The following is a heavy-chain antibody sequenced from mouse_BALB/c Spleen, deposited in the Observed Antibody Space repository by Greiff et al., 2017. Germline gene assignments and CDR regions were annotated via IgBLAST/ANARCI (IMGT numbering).Heavy chain of an antibody. D-gene: IGHD2-3*01. CDR1: GYTFTSYK. CDR2: INPSSGYT. CDR3: ARYDGYYDY. Sequence: VQLHQSGAELARPGASVKMSCKASGYTFTSYKMHWVKQRPGQGLEWIGYINPSSGYTNYNQKFKDKATLTADKSSSTAYMQLSSLTSEDSAVYYCARYDGYYDYWGQGTTLTVSS. V-gene: IGHV1-4*01. J-gene: IGHJ2*01.